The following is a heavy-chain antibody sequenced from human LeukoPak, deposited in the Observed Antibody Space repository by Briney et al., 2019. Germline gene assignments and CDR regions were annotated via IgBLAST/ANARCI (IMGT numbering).Heavy chain of an antibody. V-gene: IGHV3-66*01. D-gene: IGHD5-24*01. CDR3: ASGGVEGNDY. CDR1: GFSCSTRG. J-gene: IGHJ4*02. CDR2: IYSGGST. Sequence: GGSLRLSCAASGFSCSTRGMSWVRQAPGKGLEWVSVIYSGGSTYYADSVKGRFTISRDNSKNTLYLQMNSLRAEDTAVYYCASGGVEGNDYWGQGTLVTVSS.